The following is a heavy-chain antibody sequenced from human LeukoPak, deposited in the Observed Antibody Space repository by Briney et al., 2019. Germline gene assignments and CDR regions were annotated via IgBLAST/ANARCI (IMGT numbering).Heavy chain of an antibody. CDR2: IKEDGSEK. J-gene: IGHJ6*02. CDR1: GFTFSSYW. D-gene: IGHD3-9*01. Sequence: PGGSLRLSCAASGFTFSSYWMIWVRQAPGKGLEWVANIKEDGSEKYYVDSVKGRFTISRDNTKNSLYLQMNSLRAEDTALYYCARGFDSYNGMDVWGHGTTVTVSS. CDR3: ARGFDSYNGMDV. V-gene: IGHV3-7*01.